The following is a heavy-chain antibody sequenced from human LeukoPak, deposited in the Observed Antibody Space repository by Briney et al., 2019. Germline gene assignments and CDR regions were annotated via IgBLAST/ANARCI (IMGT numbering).Heavy chain of an antibody. CDR1: GGSISSYY. Sequence: PSETLSLTCTVSGGSISSYYWSWIRQPPGKGLEWIGYFYYSGSTNYNPSLKSRVTISVDTSKNQFSLKLSSVTAADTAVYYCARWGPGNYYDSSGPYWYFDLWGRGTLVTVSS. CDR3: ARWGPGNYYDSSGPYWYFDL. D-gene: IGHD3-22*01. V-gene: IGHV4-59*01. CDR2: FYYSGST. J-gene: IGHJ2*01.